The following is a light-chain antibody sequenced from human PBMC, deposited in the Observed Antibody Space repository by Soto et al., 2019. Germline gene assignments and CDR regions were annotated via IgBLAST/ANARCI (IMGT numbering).Light chain of an antibody. CDR2: GAS. CDR3: QQYGSSPPWT. J-gene: IGKJ1*01. V-gene: IGKV3-20*01. Sequence: TQSPGTLSLSPGERATLSCRASQSVSSSYLAWYQQKPGQAPRLLIYGASSRATGIPDRFSGSGSGTDFTLTISRLEPEDFAVYYCQQYGSSPPWTFGQGTKVDIK. CDR1: QSVSSSY.